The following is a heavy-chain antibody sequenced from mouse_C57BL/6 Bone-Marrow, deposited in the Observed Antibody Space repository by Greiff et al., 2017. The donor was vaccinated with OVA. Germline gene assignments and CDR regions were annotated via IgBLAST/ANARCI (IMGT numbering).Heavy chain of an antibody. J-gene: IGHJ1*03. CDR3: ARSNYGSSYWYFDV. CDR2: IYPGDGDV. CDR1: GYAFSNSW. Sequence: VQLQQSGPELVKPGASVKISCKASGYAFSNSWMNWVKQRPGKGLEWIGRIYPGDGDVKYNGKFKGKATLTADKSSSTAYMQLSSLSSEDSAVYYCARSNYGSSYWYFDVWGTGTTVTVSS. V-gene: IGHV1-82*01. D-gene: IGHD1-1*01.